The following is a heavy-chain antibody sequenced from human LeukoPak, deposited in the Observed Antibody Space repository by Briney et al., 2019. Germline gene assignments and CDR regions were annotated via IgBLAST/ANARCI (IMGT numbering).Heavy chain of an antibody. J-gene: IGHJ4*02. CDR1: GGSISSSSYY. D-gene: IGHD6-19*01. CDR2: IYYSGST. CDR3: ASLQYSSGRPFDY. V-gene: IGHV4-39*01. Sequence: SETLSLTCTVSGGSISSSSYYWGWIRQPPGKGLEWIGSIYYSGSTYYNPSLKSRVTISVDTPKNQFSLKLSSVTAADTAVYYCASLQYSSGRPFDYWGQGTLVTVSS.